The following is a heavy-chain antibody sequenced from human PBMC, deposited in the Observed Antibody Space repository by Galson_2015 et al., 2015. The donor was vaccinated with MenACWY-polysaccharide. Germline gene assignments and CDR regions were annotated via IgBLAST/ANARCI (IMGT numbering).Heavy chain of an antibody. CDR3: ARICGRDCSLIDY. CDR1: GFSFSSYD. CDR2: ISSSGSAV. D-gene: IGHD2-21*02. J-gene: IGHJ4*02. V-gene: IGHV3-48*03. Sequence: SLRLSCAASGFSFSSYDMNWVRQAPGKGLEWVSYISSSGSAVYYTDSVKGRFTISRDNAKNSLYLQMNSLRAEDTAVYYCARICGRDCSLIDYWGQGTLVTVSS.